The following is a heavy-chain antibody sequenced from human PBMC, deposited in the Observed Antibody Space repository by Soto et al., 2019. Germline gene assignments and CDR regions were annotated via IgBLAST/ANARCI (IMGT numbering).Heavy chain of an antibody. CDR2: ISYDGSNK. V-gene: IGHV3-30-3*01. Sequence: QVQLVESGGGVVQPGRSLRLSCAASGFTFSSYAMHWVRQAPGKGLEWVAVISYDGSNKYYADSVKGRFTISRDNSKNTLYLKMNSLRAEDTAVYYCASPYGSGSYYNPQGNFLDYWGQGTLVTVSS. J-gene: IGHJ4*02. CDR1: GFTFSSYA. CDR3: ASPYGSGSYYNPQGNFLDY. D-gene: IGHD3-10*01.